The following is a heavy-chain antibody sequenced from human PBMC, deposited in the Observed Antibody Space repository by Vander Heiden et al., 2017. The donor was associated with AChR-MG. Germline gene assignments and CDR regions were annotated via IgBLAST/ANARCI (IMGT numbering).Heavy chain of an antibody. Sequence: EVQLLESGGGLVQPGGSLRLSCAASGFTFSSYAMSWVRQAPGKGLEWVSAISGSGGRTYYADSLKGRFTISRDNSKNTLYLQMNSLRAEDTAVYYCARDGRAVADYYFDYWGQGTLVTVSS. D-gene: IGHD6-19*01. CDR3: ARDGRAVADYYFDY. V-gene: IGHV3-23*01. CDR2: ISGSGGRT. J-gene: IGHJ4*02. CDR1: GFTFSSYA.